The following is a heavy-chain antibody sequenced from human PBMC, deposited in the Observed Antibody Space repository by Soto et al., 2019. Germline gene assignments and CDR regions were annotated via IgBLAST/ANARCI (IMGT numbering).Heavy chain of an antibody. V-gene: IGHV1-2*02. D-gene: IGHD3-10*01. CDR1: GYTFTGYF. CDR3: ARGGGKILAPRR. Sequence: ASVKVSCKASGYTFTGYFIHWVRQAPRQGLEWVGYINPNSGATKYAPRFQGRVTMTSDTSIRTAYMDLSNLTSDDTAVYYCARGGGKILAPRRWDPGTRVTASS. CDR2: INPNSGAT. J-gene: IGHJ4*02.